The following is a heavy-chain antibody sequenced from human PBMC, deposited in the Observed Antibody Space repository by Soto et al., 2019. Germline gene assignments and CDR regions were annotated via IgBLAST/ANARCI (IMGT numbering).Heavy chain of an antibody. CDR3: ARALGYCSSTSCWFDP. V-gene: IGHV4-38-2*01. D-gene: IGHD2-2*01. CDR2: IYHSGST. Sequence: TLSLTCAVSGYSISSGYYWGWIRQPPGKGLEWIGSIYHSGSTYYNPSLKSRVTISVDTSKNQFSLKLSSVTAADTAVYYCARALGYCSSTSCWFDPWGQGTLVTVSS. J-gene: IGHJ5*02. CDR1: GYSISSGYY.